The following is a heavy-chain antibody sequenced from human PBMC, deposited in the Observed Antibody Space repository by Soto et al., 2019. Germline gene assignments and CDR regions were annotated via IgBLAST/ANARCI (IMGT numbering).Heavy chain of an antibody. J-gene: IGHJ3*02. D-gene: IGHD2-15*01. CDR3: AKELHDAFDI. Sequence: QVQLVESGGGVVQPGRSLRLSCAASGFTFSSYGMHWVRQAPGKGLEWVAGISYDGSNKYYADSVKGRFTISRHNSKNALYLQMNSLRAEDTAVYYCAKELHDAFDIWGQATMVTVSS. V-gene: IGHV3-30*18. CDR2: ISYDGSNK. CDR1: GFTFSSYG.